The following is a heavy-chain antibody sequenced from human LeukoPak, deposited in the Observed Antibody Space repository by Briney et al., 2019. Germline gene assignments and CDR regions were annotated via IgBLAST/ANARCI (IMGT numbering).Heavy chain of an antibody. Sequence: ASVKVSCKASGYTFTSYGISWVRQAPGQGLEWMGWISAYNGNTNYAQKPQGRVTMTTDTSTSTAYTELRSLRSDDTAVYYCARGHGGSYFNYLGYWGQGTLVTVSS. V-gene: IGHV1-18*01. CDR2: ISAYNGNT. CDR3: ARGHGGSYFNYLGY. CDR1: GYTFTSYG. D-gene: IGHD1-26*01. J-gene: IGHJ4*02.